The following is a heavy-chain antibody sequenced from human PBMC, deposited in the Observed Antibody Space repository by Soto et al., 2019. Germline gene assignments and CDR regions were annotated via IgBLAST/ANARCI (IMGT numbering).Heavy chain of an antibody. V-gene: IGHV1-69*06. CDR3: ARDYNWNLDYYYYGMDV. J-gene: IGHJ6*02. CDR2: IIPIFGTA. Sequence: SVKVSCKASGGTFSSYAISWVRQAPGQGLEWMGGIIPIFGTANYAQRFQGRVTITADKSTSTAYMELSSLRSEDTAVYYCARDYNWNLDYYYYGMDVWGQGTTVTVSS. D-gene: IGHD1-7*01. CDR1: GGTFSSYA.